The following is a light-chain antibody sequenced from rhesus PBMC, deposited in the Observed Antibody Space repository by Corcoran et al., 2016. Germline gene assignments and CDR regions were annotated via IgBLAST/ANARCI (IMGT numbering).Light chain of an antibody. CDR3: QHYYSPPYT. CDR2: EAS. V-gene: IGKV1-21*01. Sequence: DIQMTQSPSSLSASVGDRITITCRASQDITNDLAWYQQKPGESPKFLIYEASRLQSGIPSRFSVSGSGTDFTLTISSLQSEDFATYFCQHYYSPPYTFGQGTKVEIK. CDR1: QDITND. J-gene: IGKJ2*01.